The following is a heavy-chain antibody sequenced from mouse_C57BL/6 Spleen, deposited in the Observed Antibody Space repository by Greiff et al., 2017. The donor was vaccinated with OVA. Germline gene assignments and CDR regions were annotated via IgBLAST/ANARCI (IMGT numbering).Heavy chain of an antibody. CDR3: AGWGTAGVGDSYWYYGV. Sequence: VQLKESVAELVRPGASVKLSCTASGFNIKNTYMHWVKQRPEQGLEWIGRIDPANGNTKYAPKFQGKATITADTSSNTAYLQLSSLTSEDTAIYYCAGWGTAGVGDSYWYYGVWGTGTTVTVAT. V-gene: IGHV14-3*01. CDR1: GFNIKNTY. D-gene: IGHD1-1*01. J-gene: IGHJ1*03. CDR2: IDPANGNT.